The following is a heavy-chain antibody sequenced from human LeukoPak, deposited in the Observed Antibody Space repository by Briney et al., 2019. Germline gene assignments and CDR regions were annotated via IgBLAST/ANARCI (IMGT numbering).Heavy chain of an antibody. Sequence: GGSLRLSCAASGFTFSSYSMNWVRQAPGKGLEWVSSISSSSSYIYYADSVKGRFTISRDNAKNSLYLQMNSLRAGDTAVYYCARDRGRYYMDVWGKGTTVTISS. CDR3: ARDRGRYYMDV. D-gene: IGHD6-25*01. J-gene: IGHJ6*03. V-gene: IGHV3-21*01. CDR1: GFTFSSYS. CDR2: ISSSSSYI.